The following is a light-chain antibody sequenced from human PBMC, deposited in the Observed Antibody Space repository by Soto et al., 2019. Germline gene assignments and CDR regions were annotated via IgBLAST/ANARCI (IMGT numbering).Light chain of an antibody. CDR2: DAS. Sequence: DIQMTQSPSTLSASVGDRVTITCRASQNIRNGVAWYQQKPGKAPNLLIYDASSLQSGVPSRFSGSGSGTDFTLTISSLQSDDFATYYCQQYSDYKSFDQGTKVEVK. J-gene: IGKJ1*01. CDR1: QNIRNG. CDR3: QQYSDYKS. V-gene: IGKV1-5*01.